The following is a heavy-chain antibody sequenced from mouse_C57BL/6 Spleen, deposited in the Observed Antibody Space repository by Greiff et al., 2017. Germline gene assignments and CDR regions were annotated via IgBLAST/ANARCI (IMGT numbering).Heavy chain of an antibody. CDR3: TGYYYYAWFAY. CDR2: IILKSDNYAT. J-gene: IGHJ3*01. V-gene: IGHV6-3*01. D-gene: IGHD2-4*01. CDR1: GFTFSNYW. Sequence: EVQLVESGGGLVQPGGSMKLSCVASGFTFSNYWMNWVRQSPEKGLEWIAQIILKSDNYATHYVESVKGRFTISRDDSKSSVYLQMNNLRAEDTGIDYCTGYYYYAWFAYWGQGTLVTVSA.